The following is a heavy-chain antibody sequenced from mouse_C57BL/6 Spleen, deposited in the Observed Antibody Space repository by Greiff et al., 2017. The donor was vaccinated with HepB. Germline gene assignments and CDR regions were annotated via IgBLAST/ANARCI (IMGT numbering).Heavy chain of an antibody. V-gene: IGHV1-82*01. CDR1: GYAFSSSW. Sequence: VQLQQSGPELVKPGASVKISCKASGYAFSSSWMNWVKQRPGKGLEWIGRIYPGDGDTNYNGKFKGKATLTADKSSSTAYMQLSSLTSEDSAVYFCARYVSTDYHAMDYWGQGTSVTVSS. J-gene: IGHJ4*01. D-gene: IGHD1-1*01. CDR2: IYPGDGDT. CDR3: ARYVSTDYHAMDY.